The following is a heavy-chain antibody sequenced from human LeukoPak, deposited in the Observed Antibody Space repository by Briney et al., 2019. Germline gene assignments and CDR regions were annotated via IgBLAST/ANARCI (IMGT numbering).Heavy chain of an antibody. CDR1: GSTFSSYG. D-gene: IGHD3-16*01. Sequence: GGSLRLSCAASGSTFSSYGMHWVRQAPGKGLEWVAFIRYDGSNKYYADSLKGRFTISRDNSKNTLYLQMNSLRPEDTAVYYCAKEGGYYCDYWGQGTLVTVSS. CDR2: IRYDGSNK. CDR3: AKEGGYYCDY. V-gene: IGHV3-30*02. J-gene: IGHJ4*02.